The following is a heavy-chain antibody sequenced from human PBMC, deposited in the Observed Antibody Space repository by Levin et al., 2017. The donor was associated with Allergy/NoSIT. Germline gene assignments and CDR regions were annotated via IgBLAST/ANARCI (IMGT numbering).Heavy chain of an antibody. CDR1: GYSFTTYW. CDR3: ARHGLSMLGPTWGLYGMDV. J-gene: IGHJ6*02. CDR2: IYPGDSNT. D-gene: IGHD1-26*01. V-gene: IGHV5-51*01. Sequence: GESLKISCQGSGYSFTTYWLGWVRQMPEKGLEWVGIIYPGDSNTIYSPSFQGQVTISADKSISTAYLQWSSLKASDTAVYYCARHGLSMLGPTWGLYGMDVWGQGTTVTVSS.